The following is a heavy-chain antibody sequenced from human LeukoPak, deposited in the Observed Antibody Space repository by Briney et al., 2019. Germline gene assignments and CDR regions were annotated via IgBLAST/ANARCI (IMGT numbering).Heavy chain of an antibody. D-gene: IGHD4-11*01. J-gene: IGHJ4*02. Sequence: GGSLRLSCAASGLTVNSNYMNWVRQAPGKGLQWVSVIYSGGTTYYADSVKGRFTISRDNSKNTLYLQMNSLRAEDTAVYYCARDFLLQSEGLFDYWGQGTLVTVSS. CDR3: ARDFLLQSEGLFDY. V-gene: IGHV3-53*01. CDR2: IYSGGTT. CDR1: GLTVNSNY.